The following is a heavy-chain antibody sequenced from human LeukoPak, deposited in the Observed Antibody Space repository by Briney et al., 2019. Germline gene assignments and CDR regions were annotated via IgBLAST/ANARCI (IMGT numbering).Heavy chain of an antibody. V-gene: IGHV1-8*01. Sequence: ASVKVSCKASGYTFTSYDINWVRQATGPGLEWMGWMNPNSGNTGYAQKFQGRVTMTRNTSISTAYMELSSLRSEDTAVYYCARGVPSQSYYYDSSGHADYWGQGTLVTVSS. CDR2: MNPNSGNT. J-gene: IGHJ4*02. CDR1: GYTFTSYD. CDR3: ARGVPSQSYYYDSSGHADY. D-gene: IGHD3-22*01.